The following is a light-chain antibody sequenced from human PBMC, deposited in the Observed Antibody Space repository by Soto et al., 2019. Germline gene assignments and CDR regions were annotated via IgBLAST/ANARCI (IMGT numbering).Light chain of an antibody. CDR2: GAS. Sequence: EVVFTQSPGTLSLSPGERATLSCRASQSVAANYLAWYQQKRGQAPRLLIYGASSRATGIPDRFSGSGSGTDFTLTISRXEPEDFSVYYCHQYGTAPLTFGPGTKVDTK. CDR1: QSVAANY. CDR3: HQYGTAPLT. J-gene: IGKJ3*01. V-gene: IGKV3-20*01.